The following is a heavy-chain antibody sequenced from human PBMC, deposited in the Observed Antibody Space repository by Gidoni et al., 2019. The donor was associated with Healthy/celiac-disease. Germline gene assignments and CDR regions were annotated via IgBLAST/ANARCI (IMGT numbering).Heavy chain of an antibody. CDR3: ARDPGGSRGDY. V-gene: IGHV1-46*01. J-gene: IGHJ4*02. D-gene: IGHD3-16*01. Sequence: QVPLVQSGAAVKKPGSSVKVSCKSYDYTYPSNSMHWVTQAPGQWPEWMGIMNPSGGSTSYAQKSQGRVTMTREMSTITVYMGLGSLRSEDTAVYYCARDPGGSRGDYWGQGTLVTVSS. CDR2: MNPSGGST. CDR1: DYTYPSNS.